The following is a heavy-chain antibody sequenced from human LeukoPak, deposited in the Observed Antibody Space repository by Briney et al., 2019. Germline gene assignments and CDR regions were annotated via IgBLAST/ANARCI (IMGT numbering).Heavy chain of an antibody. CDR3: ARGSRFGSNWYYFDY. V-gene: IGHV3-66*01. CDR1: GFTVSSNY. J-gene: IGHJ4*02. Sequence: PGGSLRLSCAASGFTVSSNYMSWVRQAPGKGLEWVSVIYSGGSTYYADSVKGRFTISRDNPKNTLYLQMNSLRAEDTAVYYCARGSRFGSNWYYFDYWGQGTLVTVSS. D-gene: IGHD6-13*01. CDR2: IYSGGST.